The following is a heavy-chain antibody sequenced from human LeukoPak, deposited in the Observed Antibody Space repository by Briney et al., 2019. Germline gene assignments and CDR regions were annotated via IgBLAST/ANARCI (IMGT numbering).Heavy chain of an antibody. J-gene: IGHJ4*02. CDR2: IYYSGST. V-gene: IGHV4-59*01. Sequence: SETLSLTCTVSGESISGYYWSWIRQPPGKGLEWIGYIYYSGSTNYNPSLKSRVTISVDTSKSQFSLKLSSVTVADTAVYYCARGVVIAPQTFDYWGQGTLVTVSS. CDR3: ARGVVIAPQTFDY. CDR1: GESISGYY. D-gene: IGHD2-21*01.